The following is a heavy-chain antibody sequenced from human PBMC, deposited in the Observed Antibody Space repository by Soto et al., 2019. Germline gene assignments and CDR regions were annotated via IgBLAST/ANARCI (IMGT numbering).Heavy chain of an antibody. CDR3: AIAVAGPYYYYGMDV. D-gene: IGHD6-19*01. CDR2: IYYSGST. CDR1: GGSISSGGYY. V-gene: IGHV4-31*03. Sequence: PSETLSLTSTVSGGSISSGGYYWSWIRQHPGKGLEWIGYIYYSGSTYYNPSLKSRVTISVDTSKNQFSLKLSSVTAADTAVYYCAIAVAGPYYYYGMDVWGQGTTVTVSS. J-gene: IGHJ6*02.